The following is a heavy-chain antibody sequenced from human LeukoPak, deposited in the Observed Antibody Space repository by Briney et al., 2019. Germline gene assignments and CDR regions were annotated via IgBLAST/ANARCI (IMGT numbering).Heavy chain of an antibody. V-gene: IGHV3-66*01. CDR1: GFTVSSNF. D-gene: IGHD2/OR15-2a*01. J-gene: IGHJ6*03. Sequence: GGSLRLSCAASGFTVSSNFMSWVRQAPGKGLEWVSVIYSGGSTYYADSVKGRFTISRDNSNNTLYLQMNSLRTEDTAVYYCARASRIPDTHDRDYFGRPMDVWGKGTSVTISS. CDR3: ARASRIPDTHDRDYFGRPMDV. CDR2: IYSGGST.